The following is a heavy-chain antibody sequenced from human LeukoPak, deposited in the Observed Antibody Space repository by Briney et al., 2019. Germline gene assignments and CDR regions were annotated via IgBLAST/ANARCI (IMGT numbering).Heavy chain of an antibody. Sequence: PGGSLRLSCAASAFTFSRYGMHWVRQAPGKGLEWVAFIRYDGSNKYYADSVKGRFTISRDNSKNTLYLQMNSLRAEDTAVYYCAEEIWPTVTTPGWTYFDYWGQGALVTVSS. J-gene: IGHJ4*02. D-gene: IGHD4-17*01. V-gene: IGHV3-30*02. CDR2: IRYDGSNK. CDR3: AEEIWPTVTTPGWTYFDY. CDR1: AFTFSRYG.